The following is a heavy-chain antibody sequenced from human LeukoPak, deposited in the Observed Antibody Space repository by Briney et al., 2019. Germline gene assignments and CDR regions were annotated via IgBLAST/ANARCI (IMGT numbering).Heavy chain of an antibody. J-gene: IGHJ4*02. CDR3: ASIFNSKHDY. CDR1: GYSISSGYY. V-gene: IGHV4-38-2*02. CDR2: IYHSGST. Sequence: SETLSLTCTVSGYSISSGYYWGWIRQPPGKGLEWIGSIYHSGSTYCNPSLKSRVTISVDTSKNQFSLKLSSVTAADTAVYYCASIFNSKHDYWGQGTLVTVSS. D-gene: IGHD1-1*01.